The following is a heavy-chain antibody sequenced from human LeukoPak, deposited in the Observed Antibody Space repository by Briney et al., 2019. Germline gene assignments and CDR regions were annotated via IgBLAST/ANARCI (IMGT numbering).Heavy chain of an antibody. Sequence: PGGSLRLSCAASGFTFSSYSMNWVRQAPGKGLEWVSYISSSSSTIYYADSVKGRFTISRDNAKNSLYLQMNSLRAEDTAVYYCARRTSVDIVATIPFGYYYGMDVWGQGTTVTVSS. CDR1: GFTFSSYS. CDR3: ARRTSVDIVATIPFGYYYGMDV. V-gene: IGHV3-48*04. CDR2: ISSSSSTI. D-gene: IGHD5-12*01. J-gene: IGHJ6*02.